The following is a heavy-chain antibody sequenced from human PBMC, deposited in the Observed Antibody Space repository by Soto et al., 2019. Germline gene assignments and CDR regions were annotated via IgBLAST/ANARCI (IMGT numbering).Heavy chain of an antibody. J-gene: IGHJ5*02. Sequence: ASVKVSCKASGYTFTSYGISWVRQAPGQGLEWMGWISAYNGNTNYAQKLQGRVTMTTDTSTSTAYMELRSLRSDDTAVYYCARDSDYYDSSGYFLFDPWGQGTLVTVSS. CDR2: ISAYNGNT. D-gene: IGHD3-22*01. CDR3: ARDSDYYDSSGYFLFDP. CDR1: GYTFTSYG. V-gene: IGHV1-18*04.